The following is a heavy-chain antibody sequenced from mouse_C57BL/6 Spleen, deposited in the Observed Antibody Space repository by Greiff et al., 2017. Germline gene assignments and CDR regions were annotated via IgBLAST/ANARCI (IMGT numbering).Heavy chain of an antibody. CDR3: ARESYYSNYNWYFDV. J-gene: IGHJ1*03. Sequence: EVQLQQSGPGLVKPSQTVFLTCTVTGISITTGNYRWSWIRQFPGNKLEWIGYIYYSGTLTYNPSLTSRTTITRDTPKNQFFLEMNSLTAEDTATHYCARESYYSNYNWYFDVWGTGTTVTVSS. CDR2: IYYSGTL. CDR1: GISITTGNYR. D-gene: IGHD2-5*01. V-gene: IGHV3-5*01.